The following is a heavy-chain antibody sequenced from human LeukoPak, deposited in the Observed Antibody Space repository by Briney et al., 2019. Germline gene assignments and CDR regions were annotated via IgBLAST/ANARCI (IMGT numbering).Heavy chain of an antibody. CDR3: ARAQGLEFVDY. D-gene: IGHD3-3*01. CDR2: ISSSSSYI. J-gene: IGHJ4*02. V-gene: IGHV3-21*01. Sequence: GGSLRLSCAASGCTFSSYSMNWVRQAPGKGLEWVSSISSSSSYIYYADSVKGRFTISRDNAKNSLYLQMNSLRAEDTAVYYCARAQGLEFVDYWGQGTLVTVSS. CDR1: GCTFSSYS.